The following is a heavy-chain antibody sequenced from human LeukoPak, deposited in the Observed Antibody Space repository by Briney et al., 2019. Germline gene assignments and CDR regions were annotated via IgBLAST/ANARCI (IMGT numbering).Heavy chain of an antibody. V-gene: IGHV3-48*01. CDR3: AKDRQWLGLNYYYMDV. CDR1: GFIFSSYS. D-gene: IGHD6-19*01. CDR2: ISSSSSTI. J-gene: IGHJ6*03. Sequence: PGGSLRLSCAASGFIFSSYSMNWVRQAPGKGLEWVSYISSSSSTIYYADSVKGRFTISRDNSKNTLYLQMNSLRAEDTAVYYCAKDRQWLGLNYYYMDVWGKGTTVTISS.